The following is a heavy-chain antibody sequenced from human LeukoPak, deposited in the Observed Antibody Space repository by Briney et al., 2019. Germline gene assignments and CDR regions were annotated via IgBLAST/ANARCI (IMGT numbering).Heavy chain of an antibody. CDR3: ATRERLYYGSGSYSDY. Sequence: ASVKVSCKVSGYTLTELSMHWVRQAPGKGLEWMGGFDPEDGETIYAQKFQGRVTMTEDTSTDTAYMELSSLRSEDTAVYYCATRERLYYGSGSYSDYWGQGTLVTVSS. CDR1: GYTLTELS. D-gene: IGHD3-10*01. J-gene: IGHJ4*02. CDR2: FDPEDGET. V-gene: IGHV1-24*01.